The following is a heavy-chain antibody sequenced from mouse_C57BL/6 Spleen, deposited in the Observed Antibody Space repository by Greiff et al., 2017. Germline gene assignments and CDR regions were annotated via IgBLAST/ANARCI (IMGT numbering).Heavy chain of an antibody. CDR2: IYPSDSET. CDR1: GYTFTSYW. Sequence: QVQLQQPGAELVRPGSSVKLSCKASGYTFTSYWLDWVKQRPGQGLEWIGNIYPSDSETHYNQKFKDKATLTVDKSSSTAYMQLSSLTSEDSAVYYCARSGDSTGHYFDYWGQGTTLTVSS. CDR3: ARSGDSTGHYFDY. J-gene: IGHJ2*01. D-gene: IGHD4-1*01. V-gene: IGHV1-61*01.